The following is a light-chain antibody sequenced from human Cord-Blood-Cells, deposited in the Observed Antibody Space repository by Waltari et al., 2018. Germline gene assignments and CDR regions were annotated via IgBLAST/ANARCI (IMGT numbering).Light chain of an antibody. Sequence: DIVMTQSPDSLAVSLGERATINCKSSQSVLYSSNNKNYLAWYQQKPGQPPKLLIYCASTRESGVPDRFSGSGSGTDFTLTISSLQAEDVAVYYCQQYFTFGPGTKVDIK. CDR3: QQYFT. V-gene: IGKV4-1*01. CDR1: QSVLYSSNNKNY. CDR2: CAS. J-gene: IGKJ3*01.